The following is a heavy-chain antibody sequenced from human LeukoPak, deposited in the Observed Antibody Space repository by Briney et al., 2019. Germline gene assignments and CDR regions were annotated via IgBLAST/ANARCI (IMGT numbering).Heavy chain of an antibody. CDR3: ARGHSPVTTKVSYFQH. J-gene: IGHJ1*01. Sequence: SETLSLTCTVSGDSISGYYWSWIRQPPGKGLEWIGEINHSGSTNYNPSLKSRVTILVDTSKNQFSLKLSSVTAADTAVYYCARGHSPVTTKVSYFQHWGQGTLVTVSS. CDR1: GDSISGYY. D-gene: IGHD4-17*01. V-gene: IGHV4-34*01. CDR2: INHSGST.